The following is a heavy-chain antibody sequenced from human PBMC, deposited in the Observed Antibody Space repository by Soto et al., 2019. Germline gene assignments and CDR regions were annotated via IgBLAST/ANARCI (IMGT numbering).Heavy chain of an antibody. Sequence: GGSLRLSCAASGFTFSSYGMHWVRQAPGKGLEWVAVIWYDGSNKYYADSVKGRFTISRDNSKNTLYLQMNSLRAEDTAVYYCARDGDIVVVPATEGDDAFDIWGQGTMVTVSS. J-gene: IGHJ3*02. V-gene: IGHV3-33*01. D-gene: IGHD2-2*01. CDR1: GFTFSSYG. CDR2: IWYDGSNK. CDR3: ARDGDIVVVPATEGDDAFDI.